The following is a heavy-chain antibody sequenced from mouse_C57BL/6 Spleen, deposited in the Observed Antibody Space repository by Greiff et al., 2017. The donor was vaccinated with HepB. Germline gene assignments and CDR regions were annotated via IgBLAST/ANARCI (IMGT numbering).Heavy chain of an antibody. V-gene: IGHV1-4*01. Sequence: QVQLKQSGAELARPGASVKMSCKASGYTFTSYTMHWVKQRPGQGLEWIGYINPSSGYTKYNQKFKDKATLTADKSSSTAYMQLSSLTSEDSAVYYCARWGYDYVFAYWGQGTLVTVSA. CDR2: INPSSGYT. J-gene: IGHJ3*01. CDR3: ARWGYDYVFAY. D-gene: IGHD2-4*01. CDR1: GYTFTSYT.